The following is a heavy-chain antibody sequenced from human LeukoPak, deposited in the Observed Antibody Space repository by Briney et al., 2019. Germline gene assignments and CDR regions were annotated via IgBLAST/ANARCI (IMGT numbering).Heavy chain of an antibody. CDR3: ARGGIAAAGTPPPFDY. CDR2: ISSSGSTI. Sequence: GGSLRLSCAASGFTFSSYEMNWVRQAPGKGLEWVSYISSSGSTIYYADSVKGRFTISRDNAKNSLYLQMNSLRAEDTAVYYCARGGIAAAGTPPPFDYWGQGTQVTVSS. V-gene: IGHV3-48*03. D-gene: IGHD6-13*01. CDR1: GFTFSSYE. J-gene: IGHJ4*02.